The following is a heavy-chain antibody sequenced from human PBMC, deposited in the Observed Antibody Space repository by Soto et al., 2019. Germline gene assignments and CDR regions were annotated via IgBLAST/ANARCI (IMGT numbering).Heavy chain of an antibody. J-gene: IGHJ6*02. V-gene: IGHV3-30*18. CDR2: ISYDGSNK. CDR3: AKDRAGYDSFGMDV. D-gene: IGHD5-12*01. CDR1: GFTFSSYG. Sequence: GGSLRLSCAASGFTFSSYGMNWVRQAPGKGLEWVAVISYDGSNKYYADSVKGRFTISRDNSKNTLNLQMNSLRAEDTAVYYCAKDRAGYDSFGMDVWGQGTTVTVS.